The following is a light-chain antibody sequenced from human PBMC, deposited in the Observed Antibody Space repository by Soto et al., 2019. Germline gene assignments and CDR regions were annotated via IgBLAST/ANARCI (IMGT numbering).Light chain of an antibody. CDR2: GAS. V-gene: IGKV3-20*01. J-gene: IGKJ1*01. CDR1: QGISSSN. Sequence: EIVLTQSPGTLSLSPGERATLSCRASQGISSSNLAWYQQKAGQAPRLLIYGASSRATGIPDRFSGSGSGTALAPTLSQPEAEDFAVFFWPQEGCLPLFGQGAKVEIK. CDR3: PQEGCLPL.